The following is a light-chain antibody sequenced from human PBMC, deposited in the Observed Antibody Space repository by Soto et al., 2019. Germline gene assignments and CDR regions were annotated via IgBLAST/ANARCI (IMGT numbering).Light chain of an antibody. V-gene: IGKV1-27*01. J-gene: IGKJ1*01. CDR2: AAS. Sequence: DIQMTQSPSSLSTSVGDRVTITCRASQAISIYLAWYQQKPGKVPKLLIYAASTLQSGVPSRFSGSGSGTDFPLTISSLQPEEVATYYCQKYNSAPPTFGQGTKVEIK. CDR3: QKYNSAPPT. CDR1: QAISIY.